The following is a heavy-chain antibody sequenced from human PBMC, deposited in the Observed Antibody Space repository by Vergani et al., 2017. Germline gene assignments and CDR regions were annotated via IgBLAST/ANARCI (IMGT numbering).Heavy chain of an antibody. D-gene: IGHD3-22*01. CDR3: AREYRCHQDRSGSPDAFDF. Sequence: QITLKESGPTLLKPTQTLTLTCTFSGFSLTTSGVGVGWIRQPPGKALEWVALIYWNDDKRYSPSLRSRLTITKDTSKNQVVLRMTNMAPVDTGTYYCAREYRCHQDRSGSPDAFDFWGQGTMVTVPS. CDR1: GFSLTTSGVG. J-gene: IGHJ3*01. CDR2: IYWNDDK. V-gene: IGHV2-5*01.